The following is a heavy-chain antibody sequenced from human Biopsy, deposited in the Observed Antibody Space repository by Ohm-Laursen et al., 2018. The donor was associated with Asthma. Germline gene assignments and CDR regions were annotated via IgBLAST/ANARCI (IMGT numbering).Heavy chain of an antibody. D-gene: IGHD3-3*01. J-gene: IGHJ6*02. CDR2: ISYDGRNK. CDR3: ARGAYYDFWSGYSRPIPGYYGMDV. V-gene: IGHV3-30*03. Sequence: SLRLSCTASGFTFTSYGMHWVRQAPGKGLEWVAVISYDGRNKYYGDSVKGRFTISRDNSKNTVYLQMISLRVEDTSVYYCARGAYYDFWSGYSRPIPGYYGMDVWGHGTTVTVSS. CDR1: GFTFTSYG.